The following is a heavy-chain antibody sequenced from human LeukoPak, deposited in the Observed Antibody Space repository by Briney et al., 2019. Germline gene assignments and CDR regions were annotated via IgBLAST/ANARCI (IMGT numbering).Heavy chain of an antibody. Sequence: GGSLRLSCAASGFTFDDYAMHWVRQAPGKGLEWVSLISGDGCSTYYADSVKGRFTISRDNSKNSLYLQMNSLRTEDTALYYCAKDTAFNYFGSGSYWDYWGQGTLVSDCS. CDR1: GFTFDDYA. J-gene: IGHJ4*02. CDR2: ISGDGCST. V-gene: IGHV3-43*02. D-gene: IGHD3-10*01. CDR3: AKDTAFNYFGSGSYWDY.